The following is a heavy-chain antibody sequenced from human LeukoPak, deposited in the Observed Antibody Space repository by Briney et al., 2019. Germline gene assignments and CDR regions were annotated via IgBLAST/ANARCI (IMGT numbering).Heavy chain of an antibody. D-gene: IGHD3-22*01. Sequence: ASVKVSCKASGYTFTSYGISWVRQAPGQGLEWMGGIIPIFGTANYAQKFQGRVTITADESTSTAYMELSSLRSEDTAVYYRARAATYYYDSSGYLIWGQGTLVTVSS. CDR3: ARAATYYYDSSGYLI. J-gene: IGHJ4*02. CDR2: IIPIFGTA. V-gene: IGHV1-69*13. CDR1: GYTFTSYG.